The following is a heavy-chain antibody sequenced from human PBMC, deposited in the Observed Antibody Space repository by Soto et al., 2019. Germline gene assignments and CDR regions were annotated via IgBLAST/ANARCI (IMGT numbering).Heavy chain of an antibody. D-gene: IGHD3-16*02. J-gene: IGHJ6*02. CDR2: INPNSGGT. CDR3: ASVLIMITFGGVIVNVGRGYYYYGMDV. Sequence: GASVKVSCKASGYTFTGYYMHWVRQAPGQGLEWMGWINPNSGGTNYAQKFQGWVTMTRDTSISTAYMELSRLRSDDTAVYYCASVLIMITFGGVIVNVGRGYYYYGMDVWGQGTTVTVSS. V-gene: IGHV1-2*04. CDR1: GYTFTGYY.